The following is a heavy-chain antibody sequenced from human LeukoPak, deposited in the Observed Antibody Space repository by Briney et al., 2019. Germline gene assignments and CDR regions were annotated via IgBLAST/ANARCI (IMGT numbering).Heavy chain of an antibody. J-gene: IGHJ6*03. Sequence: ASVKVSCKASGGTFSGYAISWVRQAPGQGLEWMGGIIPIFGTANYAQKFQGRVTITADESTSTAYMELSSLRSEDTAVYYRARDWGDSSSLLSHYYYMDVWGKGTTVTVSS. CDR3: ARDWGDSSSLLSHYYYMDV. CDR2: IIPIFGTA. CDR1: GGTFSGYA. V-gene: IGHV1-69*13. D-gene: IGHD6-6*01.